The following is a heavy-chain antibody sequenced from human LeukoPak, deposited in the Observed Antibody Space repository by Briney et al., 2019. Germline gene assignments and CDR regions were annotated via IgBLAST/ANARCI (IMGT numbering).Heavy chain of an antibody. CDR3: AKDYQYSVDY. CDR1: GFTFSSYG. Sequence: GRSLRLSCAASGFTFSSYGMHWVRQAPGKGLEWVAFISYEGSNKYYADSVKGRFTISRDNSKNTLYLQMNSLRAEDTAVYYCAKDYQYSVDYWGQGTLVTVSS. V-gene: IGHV3-30*18. D-gene: IGHD1-26*01. CDR2: ISYEGSNK. J-gene: IGHJ4*02.